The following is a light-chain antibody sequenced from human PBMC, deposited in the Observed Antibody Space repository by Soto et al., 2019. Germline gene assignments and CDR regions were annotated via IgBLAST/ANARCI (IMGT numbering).Light chain of an antibody. CDR2: AAS. CDR1: QGIRND. V-gene: IGKV1-6*01. CDR3: LQDYKYPRT. Sequence: AIQMTQSPSSLSASVGDRVTITCRASQGIRNDLGWYQQKPGKAPKILIYAASILQSGVPSRFSGSGTGTDFTLTISSLQPEDFATYYCLQDYKYPRTFGQGTKVEIE. J-gene: IGKJ1*01.